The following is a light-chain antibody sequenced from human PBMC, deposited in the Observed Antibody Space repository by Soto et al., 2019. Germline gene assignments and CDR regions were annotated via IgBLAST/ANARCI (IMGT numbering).Light chain of an antibody. V-gene: IGLV1-47*02. CDR1: SSNIGDNA. J-gene: IGLJ3*02. Sequence: QSVLTQPPSASGTPGQRVTISCSGASSNIGDNAVFWYQQLPGTAPKLLIFNSNERPSGVPDRFSGSKSGTSASLAIGGLRSEDEADYYCASWDDRLSAVLFGGGTKLTVL. CDR2: NSN. CDR3: ASWDDRLSAVL.